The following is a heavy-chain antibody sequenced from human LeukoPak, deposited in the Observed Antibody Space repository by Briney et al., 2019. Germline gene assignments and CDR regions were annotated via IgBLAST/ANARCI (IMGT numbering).Heavy chain of an antibody. V-gene: IGHV1-2*02. CDR1: GYTFTGYY. Sequence: ASVKVSCKASGYTFTGYYMHWVRQAPGQGLEWMGWINPNSGGTNYAQKFQGRVTMTRDTSISTAYMELSKLRSDDTAVYYCARGFCGGDCYLSYNWFDPWGQGTLVTVSS. CDR3: ARGFCGGDCYLSYNWFDP. CDR2: INPNSGGT. D-gene: IGHD2-21*02. J-gene: IGHJ5*02.